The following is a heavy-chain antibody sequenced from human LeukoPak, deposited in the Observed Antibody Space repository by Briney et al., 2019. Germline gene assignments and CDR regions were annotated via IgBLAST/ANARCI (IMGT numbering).Heavy chain of an antibody. CDR3: AREPGYCSSTSCRNWFDP. V-gene: IGHV4-4*07. J-gene: IGHJ5*02. CDR2: IYTSGST. D-gene: IGHD2-2*03. CDR1: GGSISSYY. Sequence: SETLSLTCTVSGGSISSYYWSWIRQPAGKGLEWIGGIYTSGSTNYNPSLKSRVTMSVDTSKNQFSLKLSSVTAADTAVYYCAREPGYCSSTSCRNWFDPWGQGTLVTVSS.